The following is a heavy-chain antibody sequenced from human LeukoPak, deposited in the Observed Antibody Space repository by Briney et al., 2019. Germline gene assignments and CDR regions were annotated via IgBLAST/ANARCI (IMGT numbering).Heavy chain of an antibody. D-gene: IGHD2-15*01. CDR3: AKVMPPGRIRFYSYYMDV. CDR2: IRYDGSNE. CDR1: GFTFSSYA. Sequence: GGSLRLSCAASGFTFSSYAMSWVRQAPGKGLEWVAFIRYDGSNEYYADSVKGRFTISRDKSKNTLSLQMYGLRVEDTAVYYCAKVMPPGRIRFYSYYMDVWGKGATVTVS. J-gene: IGHJ6*03. V-gene: IGHV3-30*02.